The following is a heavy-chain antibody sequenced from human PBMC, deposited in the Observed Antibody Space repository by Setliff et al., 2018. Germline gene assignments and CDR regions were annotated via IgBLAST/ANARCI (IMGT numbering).Heavy chain of an antibody. J-gene: IGHJ4*02. CDR3: VRGGGWYEY. Sequence: KPSETLSLTCTVSGGSISPFYWSWIRQPPGKGLEWIGYIYYSGNTNYNPSLKSRVTISVDTSMNQFSLKLSSVTAADTAVYYCVRGGGWYEYWGQGTLVTVSS. CDR2: IYYSGNT. V-gene: IGHV4-59*01. D-gene: IGHD6-19*01. CDR1: GGSISPFY.